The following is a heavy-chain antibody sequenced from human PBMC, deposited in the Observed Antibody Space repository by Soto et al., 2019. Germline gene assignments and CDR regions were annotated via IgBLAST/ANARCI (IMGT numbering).Heavy chain of an antibody. CDR1: GFTFSDYY. Sequence: QVQLVESGGGLVKPGGSLRLSCAASGFTFSDYYMSWIRQAPGKGLEWVSYISSSSSYTNYADSVKGRFTISRDNAKNSLYLQMNSLRAEDTAVYYCAREGYCTNGVCYYFDYWGQGILVTVSS. D-gene: IGHD2-8*01. CDR2: ISSSSSYT. J-gene: IGHJ4*02. V-gene: IGHV3-11*06. CDR3: AREGYCTNGVCYYFDY.